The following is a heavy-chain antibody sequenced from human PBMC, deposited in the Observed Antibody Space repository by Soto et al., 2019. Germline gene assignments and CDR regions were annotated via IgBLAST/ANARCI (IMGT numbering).Heavy chain of an antibody. CDR1: GVTFSNYA. CDR3: ARSRGQRTSHASGYYYGMDV. D-gene: IGHD1-26*01. J-gene: IGHJ6*02. V-gene: IGHV3-30-3*01. CDR2: ISYAGDNK. Sequence: QVQLVESGGGVVQPGRSLRLSCAASGVTFSNYAMHWVRQAPGKGLEWVAVISYAGDNKYYADSVKGRFTLSRDNSRNTLYLQMNSLTTEDTAMYYCARSRGQRTSHASGYYYGMDVWGQGTTVTVSS.